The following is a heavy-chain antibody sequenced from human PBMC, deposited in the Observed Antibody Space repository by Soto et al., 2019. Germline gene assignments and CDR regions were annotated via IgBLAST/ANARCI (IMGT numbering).Heavy chain of an antibody. J-gene: IGHJ5*02. D-gene: IGHD1-1*01. Sequence: SETLSLTCTVSGGSMSRYYLTWIRQPPGKGLEWIGNIHYTGSTNYNPSLKSRVTILLGTSTSQFSLKVSSVTAADTAVYYCARDLTISSTDGPLDPWGHGTLVTVSS. CDR3: ARDLTISSTDGPLDP. CDR1: GGSMSRYY. CDR2: IHYTGST. V-gene: IGHV4-59*01.